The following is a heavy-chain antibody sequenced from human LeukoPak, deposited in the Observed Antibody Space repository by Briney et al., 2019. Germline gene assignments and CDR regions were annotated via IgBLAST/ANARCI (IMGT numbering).Heavy chain of an antibody. CDR1: GFTFSSYG. D-gene: IGHD3-22*01. V-gene: IGHV3-30*18. J-gene: IGHJ4*02. CDR3: AKGPNYYDSSGYYYF. Sequence: PGGSLRLSCAASGFTFSSYGMHWVRQAPGKGLEWVAVISYDGSNKYYADSVKGRFTISRDNSKNTLYLQMNSLRAEDTAVYYCAKGPNYYDSSGYYYFWGQGTLVTVSS. CDR2: ISYDGSNK.